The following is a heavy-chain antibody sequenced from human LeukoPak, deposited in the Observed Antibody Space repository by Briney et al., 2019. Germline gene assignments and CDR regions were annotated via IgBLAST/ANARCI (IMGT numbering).Heavy chain of an antibody. D-gene: IGHD3-22*01. CDR2: INHSGST. J-gene: IGHJ4*02. CDR1: GGSFSGYY. CDR3: ARRSWNYYDSSGYRY. Sequence: SETLSLTCAVYGGSFSGYYWSWIRQPPGKGLEWIGEINHSGSTNYNPSLKSRVTISVDTSKNQFSLKLSSVTAADTAVYYCARRSWNYYDSSGYRYWGQGTLVTVSS. V-gene: IGHV4-34*01.